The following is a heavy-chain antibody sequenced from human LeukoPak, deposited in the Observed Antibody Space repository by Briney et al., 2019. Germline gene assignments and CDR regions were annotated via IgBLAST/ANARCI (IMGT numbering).Heavy chain of an antibody. V-gene: IGHV1-18*01. CDR3: ARDFWVRHLAPAPKEF. D-gene: IGHD2-2*01. CDR2: ISTHTGNT. CDR1: GYPFLDYG. Sequence: GASVKVSCKASGYPFLDYGINWVRQAPGQGLEWMGWISTHTGNTRYTERFQGRVILTTDTFTNTAYMELRSLRPDDTAVFYCARDFWVRHLAPAPKEFWGQGTLVTVSS. J-gene: IGHJ4*02.